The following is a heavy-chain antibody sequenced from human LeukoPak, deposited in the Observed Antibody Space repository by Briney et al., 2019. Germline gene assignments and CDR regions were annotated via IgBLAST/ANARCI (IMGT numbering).Heavy chain of an antibody. D-gene: IGHD3/OR15-3a*01. CDR3: VRDRDWGFDY. V-gene: IGHV3-7*01. J-gene: IGHJ4*02. Sequence: GGSLRLSCAASGFTFSGYWMSWVRQAPGKGLEWVANIKEDGSEKYYVDSVKGRFTISRDNAKNTLSLQMNSLRAEDTAVYYCVRDRDWGFDYWGQGTLVTVSS. CDR1: GFTFSGYW. CDR2: IKEDGSEK.